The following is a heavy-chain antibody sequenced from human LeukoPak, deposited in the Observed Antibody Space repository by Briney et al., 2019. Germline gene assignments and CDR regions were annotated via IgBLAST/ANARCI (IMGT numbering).Heavy chain of an antibody. V-gene: IGHV3-30*03. CDR1: GFTFSSYG. D-gene: IGHD2-15*01. CDR3: ATVAAPVDDY. CDR2: ISYDGSNK. Sequence: GGSLRLSCAASGFTFSSYGMHWVRQAPGTGLEWVAVISYDGSNKYYADSVKGRFTISRDNSKNTLYLQMNSLRAEDTAVYYCATVAAPVDDYWGQGTLVTVSS. J-gene: IGHJ4*02.